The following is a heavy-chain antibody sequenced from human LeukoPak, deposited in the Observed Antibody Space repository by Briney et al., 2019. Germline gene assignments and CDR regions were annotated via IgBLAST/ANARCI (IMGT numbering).Heavy chain of an antibody. V-gene: IGHV4-4*09. CDR1: GGSISSYY. CDR3: AREYSSSRYGY. CDR2: IYTSGST. Sequence: SETLSLTCTVSGGSISSYYWSWIRQPPGKGLEWIGYIYTSGSTNYNPSLKSRVTISVDTSKNQFSLKLSSVTAADTAVYYCAREYSSSRYGYWGQGTLVSVSS. J-gene: IGHJ4*02. D-gene: IGHD6-13*01.